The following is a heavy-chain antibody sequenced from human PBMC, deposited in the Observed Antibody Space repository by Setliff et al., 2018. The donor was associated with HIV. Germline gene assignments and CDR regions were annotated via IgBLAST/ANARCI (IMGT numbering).Heavy chain of an antibody. CDR1: GFTFGSYA. Sequence: LRLSCAASGFTFGSYAMSWVRQAPGKGLEWVSSLSGGGISTYYADSVKGRFTISRDNSKNTLYLQMNSLRAEDTAVYYCAKGASSGWIHWYFDLWGRGTLVTVSS. J-gene: IGHJ2*01. D-gene: IGHD6-19*01. CDR3: AKGASSGWIHWYFDL. V-gene: IGHV3-23*01. CDR2: LSGGGIST.